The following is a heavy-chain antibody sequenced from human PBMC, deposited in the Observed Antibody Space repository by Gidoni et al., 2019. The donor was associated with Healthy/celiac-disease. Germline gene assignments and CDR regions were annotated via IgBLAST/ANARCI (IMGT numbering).Heavy chain of an antibody. J-gene: IGHJ5*02. D-gene: IGHD1-26*01. V-gene: IGHV4-4*07. Sequence: QVQLQESGPGLVKPSETLSLTCTVSGGSISSYYWSWLRQPAGKGLEWIGRIYTRGSPNYNPSLKSRVTMSVDTSKNQFSLKLSSVTAADTAVYYCARGSEELSPYNWFDPWGQGTLVTVSS. CDR2: IYTRGSP. CDR1: GGSISSYY. CDR3: ARGSEELSPYNWFDP.